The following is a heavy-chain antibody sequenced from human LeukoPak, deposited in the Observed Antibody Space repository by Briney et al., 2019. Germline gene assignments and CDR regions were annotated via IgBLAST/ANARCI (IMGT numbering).Heavy chain of an antibody. CDR2: ISTYNGNT. D-gene: IGHD4-17*01. CDR3: ARDRDYGDYNTQDLFVY. J-gene: IGHJ4*02. CDR1: GYTFSNFG. V-gene: IGHV1-18*01. Sequence: ASVKVSCKASGYTFSNFGISWVRQAPGQGLEWMGWISTYNGNTNYAQRLQGRVTMTTDTSTSTAYMELRSLRSDDTAVYYCARDRDYGDYNTQDLFVYWGQGTLVTVSS.